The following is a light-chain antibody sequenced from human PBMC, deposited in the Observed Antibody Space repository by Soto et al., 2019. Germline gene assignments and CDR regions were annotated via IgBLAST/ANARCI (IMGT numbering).Light chain of an antibody. CDR3: CSYAGSYTWV. Sequence: QSALTQPRSVSGSPGQSVTISCTGTSSDVGAYNYVSWYQQHPGKPPKLMICDVSKRPSGVPDRFSGSKSGNAASLIISGLQAEDEADYYCCSYAGSYTWVFGGGTKLTVL. V-gene: IGLV2-11*01. J-gene: IGLJ3*02. CDR1: SSDVGAYNY. CDR2: DVS.